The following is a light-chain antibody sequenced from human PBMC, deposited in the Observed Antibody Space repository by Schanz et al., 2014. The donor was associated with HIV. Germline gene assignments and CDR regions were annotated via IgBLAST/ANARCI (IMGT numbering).Light chain of an antibody. V-gene: IGLV2-8*01. Sequence: QSALTQPASVSGSPGQSITISCTGTSSDVGGYNYVSWYQQHPGKAPKLMIYDVSNRPSGVPDRLSGSKSGNTASLTISGLQAEDEADYYCSSYGGNYNLLFGGGTKLPVL. J-gene: IGLJ2*01. CDR1: SSDVGGYNY. CDR3: SSYGGNYNLL. CDR2: DVS.